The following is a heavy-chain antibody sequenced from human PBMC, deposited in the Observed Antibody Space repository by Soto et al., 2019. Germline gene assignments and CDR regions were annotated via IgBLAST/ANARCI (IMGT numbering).Heavy chain of an antibody. V-gene: IGHV1-69*12. D-gene: IGHD6-13*01. CDR3: ARISSNWYKDYFDY. J-gene: IGHJ4*02. Sequence: QVQLVQSGAEVKKPGSSVKVSCKASGGTFSSYAISWVRQAPGQGLECMGGIIPIFGTANYAQKFQGRVTITADEATSTAYMELSSLRSEDTAVYYCARISSNWYKDYFDYWGQGTLVTVSS. CDR1: GGTFSSYA. CDR2: IIPIFGTA.